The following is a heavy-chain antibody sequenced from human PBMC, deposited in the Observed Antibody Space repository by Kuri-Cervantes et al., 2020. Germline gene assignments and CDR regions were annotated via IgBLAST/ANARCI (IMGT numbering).Heavy chain of an antibody. CDR3: ARVLGDDSSGYCLDY. J-gene: IGHJ4*02. Sequence: ESLKISCTVSGGSISSYYWSWIRQPPGKGLEWIGYIYYSGSTNYNPSLKSRVTISVDTSKNQFSLKLSSVTAADTAVYYCARVLGDDSSGYCLDYWGQETLVTVSS. CDR2: IYYSGST. D-gene: IGHD3-22*01. CDR1: GGSISSYY. V-gene: IGHV4-59*01.